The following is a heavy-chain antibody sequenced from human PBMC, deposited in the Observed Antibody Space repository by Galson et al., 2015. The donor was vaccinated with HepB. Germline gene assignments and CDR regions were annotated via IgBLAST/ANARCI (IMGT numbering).Heavy chain of an antibody. J-gene: IGHJ4*02. V-gene: IGHV3-7*01. CDR2: ISQDGGRI. CDR1: EFPFNNSW. Sequence: SLRLSCAASEFPFNNSWMSWVRQAPGKGLEWVATISQDGGRIYCLDSVKGRFTISRDNAKNSLFLQMNSLVTDDTAVYYCARDRNWGSLDYWGQGTLVTVSS. D-gene: IGHD7-27*01. CDR3: ARDRNWGSLDY.